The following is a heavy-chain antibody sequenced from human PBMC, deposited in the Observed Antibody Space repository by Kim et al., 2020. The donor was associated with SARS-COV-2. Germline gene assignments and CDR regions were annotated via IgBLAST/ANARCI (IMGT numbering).Heavy chain of an antibody. CDR1: GFTFSSYG. J-gene: IGHJ4*02. Sequence: GGSLRLSCAASGFTFSSYGMHWVRQAPGKGLEWVAVISYDGSNKYYADSVKGRFTISRDNSKNTLYLQMNSLRAEDTAVYYCAKGLTYYDSSGYYPRSPTYRDYWGQGTLVTVSS. D-gene: IGHD3-22*01. CDR2: ISYDGSNK. CDR3: AKGLTYYDSSGYYPRSPTYRDY. V-gene: IGHV3-30*18.